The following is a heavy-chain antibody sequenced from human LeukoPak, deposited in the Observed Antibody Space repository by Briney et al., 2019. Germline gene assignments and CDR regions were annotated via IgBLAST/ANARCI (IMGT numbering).Heavy chain of an antibody. CDR1: GGPISSGGYY. V-gene: IGHV4-31*03. CDR3: VRTRWLQFAYFDY. CDR2: IYYSGST. D-gene: IGHD5-24*01. J-gene: IGHJ4*02. Sequence: PSETLSLTCTVSGGPISSGGYYWSWIRQHPGKGLEWIGYIYYSGSTYYNPSLKSRVTISVDTSKNQFSLKLSSVTAADTAVYYCVRTRWLQFAYFDYWGQGTLVTVSS.